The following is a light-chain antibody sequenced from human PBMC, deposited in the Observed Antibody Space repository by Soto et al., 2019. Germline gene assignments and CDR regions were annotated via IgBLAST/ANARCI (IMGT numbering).Light chain of an antibody. Sequence: QSVLTQPASVSGSPGQSITISCTGTSSDVGNYNLVSWYQQHPGRAPKLMIYEGSKRPSGVSIRFSGSKSGNTASLTISGLQAEDEADYYCCSYAGSSTYVFGTGTKLTVL. V-gene: IGLV2-23*01. CDR1: SSDVGNYNL. CDR2: EGS. CDR3: CSYAGSSTYV. J-gene: IGLJ1*01.